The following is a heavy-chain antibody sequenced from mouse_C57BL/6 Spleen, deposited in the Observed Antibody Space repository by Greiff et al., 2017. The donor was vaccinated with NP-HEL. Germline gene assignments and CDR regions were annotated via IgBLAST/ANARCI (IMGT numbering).Heavy chain of an antibody. V-gene: IGHV5-16*01. CDR1: GFTFSDYY. J-gene: IGHJ2*01. Sequence: EVMLVESEGGLVQPGSSMKLSCTASGFTFSDYYMAWVRQVPEKGLEWVANINYDGSSTYYLDSLKSRFIISRDNAKNILYLQMSSLKSEDTATYYCARAYYYGSSSYYFDYWGQGTTLTVSS. CDR3: ARAYYYGSSSYYFDY. CDR2: INYDGSST. D-gene: IGHD1-1*01.